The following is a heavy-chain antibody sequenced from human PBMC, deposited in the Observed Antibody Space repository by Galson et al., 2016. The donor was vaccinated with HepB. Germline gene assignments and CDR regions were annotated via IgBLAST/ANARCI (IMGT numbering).Heavy chain of an antibody. J-gene: IGHJ4*02. V-gene: IGHV4-34*01. Sequence: SETLSLTCAVYGGSFSGYYWSWIRQPPGKGLEWVGEINHSGATNYNPSLKSRVTISVDTSKNHFSLKRSSVTAADTAVYYCATTSLYHWNEYGVDFWGQGTLATVSS. CDR2: INHSGAT. CDR3: ATTSLYHWNEYGVDF. D-gene: IGHD3-16*02. CDR1: GGSFSGYY.